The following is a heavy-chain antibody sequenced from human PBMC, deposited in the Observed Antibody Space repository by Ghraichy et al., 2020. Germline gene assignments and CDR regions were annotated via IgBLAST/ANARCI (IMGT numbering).Heavy chain of an antibody. CDR3: ARGSGYQDY. V-gene: IGHV3-7*01. CDR2: INQGGSER. J-gene: IGHJ4*02. CDR1: GFTFSSSW. Sequence: GESLNISCTASGFTFSSSWLTWVRQAPGKGLEWVANINQGGSERYYVDSVKGRFTISRDNAMNSLYLQMNSLRAEDTAVYYCARGSGYQDYWGQGTLVTVSS. D-gene: IGHD3-3*01.